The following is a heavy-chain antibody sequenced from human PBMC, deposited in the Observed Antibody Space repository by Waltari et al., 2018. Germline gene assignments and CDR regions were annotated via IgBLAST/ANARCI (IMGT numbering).Heavy chain of an antibody. CDR3: AKRTVAHYYYYYMDV. CDR2: ISGRGGST. D-gene: IGHD4-17*01. J-gene: IGHJ6*03. V-gene: IGHV3-23*01. CDR1: GFTFSSYA. Sequence: EVQLLESGGGLVQPGGSLRLSCAASGFTFSSYAMSWVRQAPGKGLEWVSAISGRGGSTYYADSVKGRFTISRDNSKNTLYLQMNSLRAEDTAVYYCAKRTVAHYYYYYMDVWGKGTTVTVSS.